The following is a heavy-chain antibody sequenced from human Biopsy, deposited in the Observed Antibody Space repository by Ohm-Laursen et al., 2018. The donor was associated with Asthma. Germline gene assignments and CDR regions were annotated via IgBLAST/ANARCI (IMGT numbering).Heavy chain of an antibody. CDR3: ARGYSGSDRIVYYYSGLEV. D-gene: IGHD5-12*01. V-gene: IGHV1-69*13. Sequence: ASVTVTCKASGDSFSNYAISWVRQAPGQGLEWMGGLIPVLGTPDHAQMFEGRVTITADESTSTAYMELSSLSSEDTAVYYCARGYSGSDRIVYYYSGLEVWGQGTTVAVSS. CDR2: LIPVLGTP. CDR1: GDSFSNYA. J-gene: IGHJ6*02.